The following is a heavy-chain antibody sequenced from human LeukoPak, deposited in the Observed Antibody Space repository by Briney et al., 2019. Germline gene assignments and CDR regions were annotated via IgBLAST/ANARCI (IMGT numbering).Heavy chain of an antibody. CDR1: GFTFSSYS. CDR2: ISSSSSYI. J-gene: IGHJ5*02. CDR3: ARGRGVAVAGTRWFDP. Sequence: GGSLRLSCAASGFTFSSYSMNWVRQAPGKGLEWVSSISSSSSYIYYADSVKGRFTISRDNAKNSLYLQMNSLRAADTAVYYCARGRGVAVAGTRWFDPWGQGTLVTVSS. D-gene: IGHD6-19*01. V-gene: IGHV3-21*01.